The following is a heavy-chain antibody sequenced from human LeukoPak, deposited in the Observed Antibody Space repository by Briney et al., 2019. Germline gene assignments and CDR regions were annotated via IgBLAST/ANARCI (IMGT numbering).Heavy chain of an antibody. Sequence: GGSLRLSCTTSGLTFGDNAMSWVRQAPGKGLEWVGFIRNKGNGGTTEYAASVKGRFTISRDDSESITYLQMNSLRSEDTAVYYCTTGSYHESSGYRFDYWGQGTLVTVSS. CDR2: IRNKGNGGTT. D-gene: IGHD3-22*01. J-gene: IGHJ4*02. CDR1: GLTFGDNA. V-gene: IGHV3-49*04. CDR3: TTGSYHESSGYRFDY.